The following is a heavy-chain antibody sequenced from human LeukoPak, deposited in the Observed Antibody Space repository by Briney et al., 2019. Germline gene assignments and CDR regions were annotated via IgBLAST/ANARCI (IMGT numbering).Heavy chain of an antibody. V-gene: IGHV5-51*01. CDR1: GYSFTGYW. CDR3: ARSYYDFWSGYYGY. J-gene: IGHJ4*02. D-gene: IGHD3-3*01. Sequence: KVGESLKISCKGSGYSFTGYWIGWVRQMPGKGLEWMGIIYPGDSDTRYSPSFQGQVTISADKSISTASLQGSSLKASDTAMYYCARSYYDFWSGYYGYWGQGTLVTVSS. CDR2: IYPGDSDT.